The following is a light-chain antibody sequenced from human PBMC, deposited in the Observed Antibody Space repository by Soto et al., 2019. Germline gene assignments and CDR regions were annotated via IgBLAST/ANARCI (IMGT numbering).Light chain of an antibody. V-gene: IGLV1-47*02. CDR3: AAWDDSLSGRYV. CDR2: SNN. CDR1: GSNIGSNY. Sequence: QSVLTQPPSASRTPGQRVTISCSGSGSNIGSNYVYWYQQLPGTAPKLLIYSNNQRPSGVPDRFSGSKSGTSASLAISGLRSEDEADYYCAAWDDSLSGRYVFGTGTKVTVL. J-gene: IGLJ1*01.